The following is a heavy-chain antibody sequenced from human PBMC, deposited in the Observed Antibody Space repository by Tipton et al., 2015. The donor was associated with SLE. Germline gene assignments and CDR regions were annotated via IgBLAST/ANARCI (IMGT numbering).Heavy chain of an antibody. J-gene: IGHJ4*02. Sequence: SLRLSCAASGFTFSTYAMSWVRQAPGKGLEWVSAISGSGGSTYYADSVKGRFTISRDNFKNTLYLQMNRLRAEDTAVYYCAKDVYGSGWYDYWGQGTLVTVSS. CDR2: ISGSGGST. D-gene: IGHD6-19*01. V-gene: IGHV3-23*01. CDR1: GFTFSTYA. CDR3: AKDVYGSGWYDY.